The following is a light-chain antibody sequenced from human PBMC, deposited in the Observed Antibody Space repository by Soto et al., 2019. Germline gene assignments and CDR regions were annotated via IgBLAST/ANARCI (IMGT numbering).Light chain of an antibody. CDR1: QRVFHSPHNKVF. V-gene: IGKV4-1*01. J-gene: IGKJ4*01. CDR2: WAS. CDR3: QQYYSTPVT. Sequence: DIVMTQSPGSLAVSLGERATINCKSSQRVFHSPHNKVFIGWYQQKPGQTPKLLIYWASTRKSGVPDRFSGSGSGTDFTLTITSLQAEDVAVYYCQQYYSTPVTFGAGTKVEIK.